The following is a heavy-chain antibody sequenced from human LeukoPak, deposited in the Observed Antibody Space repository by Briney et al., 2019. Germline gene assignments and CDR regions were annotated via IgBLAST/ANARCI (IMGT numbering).Heavy chain of an antibody. J-gene: IGHJ4*02. Sequence: GESLKISCKGSGYSFPSYWIGWVRQMPGKGLEWMGVIYPGDSDTRYSPSFQGQVTISADKSINTAYLQWSSLKASDTAMYYCARRKTAAAATDFDYWGQGTLVTVSS. D-gene: IGHD6-13*01. V-gene: IGHV5-51*01. CDR1: GYSFPSYW. CDR3: ARRKTAAAATDFDY. CDR2: IYPGDSDT.